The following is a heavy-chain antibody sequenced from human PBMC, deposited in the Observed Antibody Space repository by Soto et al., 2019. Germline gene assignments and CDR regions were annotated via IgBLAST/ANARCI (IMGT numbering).Heavy chain of an antibody. J-gene: IGHJ4*02. Sequence: GASVKVSCKASGNTFTSFYIHWVRQAPGQGLEWMGIINPSGGRTSYAQKFKGRVTMTRDTSTTIVYMELSNLRSEDTAVYYCAREKPPSLFDYWGQGTLLTVSS. CDR3: AREKPPSLFDY. V-gene: IGHV1-46*01. CDR2: INPSGGRT. CDR1: GNTFTSFY.